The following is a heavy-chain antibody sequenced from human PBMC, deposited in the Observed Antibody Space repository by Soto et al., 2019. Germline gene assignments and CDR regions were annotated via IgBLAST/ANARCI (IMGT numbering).Heavy chain of an antibody. V-gene: IGHV4-4*02. CDR2: IYHSGST. J-gene: IGHJ4*02. D-gene: IGHD6-19*01. Sequence: SETLSLTCAVSGGSISSSNWWSWVRQPPGKGLEWIGEIYHSGSTNYNPSLKSRVTISVDKSKNQFSLKLSSVTAADTAVYYCAMADSSGWDHYRYLDYWGQGTLVTVSS. CDR3: AMADSSGWDHYRYLDY. CDR1: GGSISSSNW.